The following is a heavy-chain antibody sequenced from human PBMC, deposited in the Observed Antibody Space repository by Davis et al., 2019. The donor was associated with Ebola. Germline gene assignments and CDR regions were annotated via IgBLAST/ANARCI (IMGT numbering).Heavy chain of an antibody. CDR1: GYSFTSYD. J-gene: IGHJ4*01. Sequence: ASVKVSCKASGYSFTSYDINWVRQASGQGLEWMGWMNPNSGNTGYAQKFQGRVTMTRDTSRTTAYLDLRSLRSDDTAVYYCARGFYTTGWYYLDYWGQGTLVTVSS. CDR3: ARGFYTTGWYYLDY. CDR2: MNPNSGNT. V-gene: IGHV1-8*01. D-gene: IGHD6-19*01.